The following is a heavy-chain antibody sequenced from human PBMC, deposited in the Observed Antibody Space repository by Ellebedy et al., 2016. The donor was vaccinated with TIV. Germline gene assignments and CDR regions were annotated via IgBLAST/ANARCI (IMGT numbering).Heavy chain of an antibody. Sequence: AASVKVSCKASGYTFTGYYMHWVRQAPGQGLEWMGWISAYNGNTNYAQKLQGRVTMTTDTSTSTAYMELRSLRSDDTAVYYCARDDYYANPDKYGMDVWGQGTTVTVSS. CDR3: ARDDYYANPDKYGMDV. CDR1: GYTFTGYY. CDR2: ISAYNGNT. D-gene: IGHD3-10*01. V-gene: IGHV1-18*04. J-gene: IGHJ6*02.